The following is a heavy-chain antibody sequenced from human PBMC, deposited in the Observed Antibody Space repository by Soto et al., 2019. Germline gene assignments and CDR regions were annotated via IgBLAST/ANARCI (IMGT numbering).Heavy chain of an antibody. V-gene: IGHV3-13*01. CDR2: IGTAGDT. J-gene: IGHJ6*02. CDR3: ARDRQLVRRCILDYYYYGMDV. D-gene: IGHD6-6*01. CDR1: GFTFSSYD. Sequence: GGSLRLSCAASGFTFSSYDMHWVRQAPGKGLEWVSAIGTAGDTYYPGSVKGRFTISRENAKNSLYLQMNSLRAEDTAVYYCARDRQLVRRCILDYYYYGMDVWGQGTTVTVSS.